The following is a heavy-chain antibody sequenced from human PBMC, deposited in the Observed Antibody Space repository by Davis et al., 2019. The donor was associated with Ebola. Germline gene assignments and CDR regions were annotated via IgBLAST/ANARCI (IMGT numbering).Heavy chain of an antibody. J-gene: IGHJ6*02. CDR3: ARDLLDIVVVPAAITYYYYYGMDV. CDR2: INPSGGST. Sequence: ASVKVSCKASGYTFTGYYMHWVRQAPGQGLEWMGIINPSGGSTSYAQKFQGRVTMTRDTSTSTVYMELSSLRSEDTAVYYCARDLLDIVVVPAAITYYYYYGMDVWGQGTTVTVSS. V-gene: IGHV1-46*01. D-gene: IGHD2-2*02. CDR1: GYTFTGYY.